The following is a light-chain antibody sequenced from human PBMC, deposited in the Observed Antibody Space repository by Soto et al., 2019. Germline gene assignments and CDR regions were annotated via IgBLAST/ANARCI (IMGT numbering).Light chain of an antibody. J-gene: IGLJ3*02. CDR2: DDS. CDR1: TIGSKS. V-gene: IGLV3-21*02. Sequence: SYELTQPPSVSVAPGQTARITCGGDTIGSKSVHWYQQQPGQAPVLVVYDDSDRPSGIPERFSGSNSGNTATLTISRVEAGDEADFYCQVWDIDTDHWVFGGGTKLTVL. CDR3: QVWDIDTDHWV.